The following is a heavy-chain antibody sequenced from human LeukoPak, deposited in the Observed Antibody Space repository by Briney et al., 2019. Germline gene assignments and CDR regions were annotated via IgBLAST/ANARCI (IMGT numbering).Heavy chain of an antibody. V-gene: IGHV4-59*12. J-gene: IGHJ6*03. CDR3: ARTSTLGGYYFCYMDV. CDR2: IYYTGST. CDR1: GGSISSYY. Sequence: SETLSLTCSVSGGSISSYYWSWIRQPPGKGLEWIGNIYYTGSTNYNPSLQSRVTISVDTSKNQFSLELNSVTAADTAVYYCARTSTLGGYYFCYMDVWGKGTTVSVSS.